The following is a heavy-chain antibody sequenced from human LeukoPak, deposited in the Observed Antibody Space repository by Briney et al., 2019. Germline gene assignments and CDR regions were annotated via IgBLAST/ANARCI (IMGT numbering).Heavy chain of an antibody. CDR1: GFTFSGDC. CDR3: ARWLVFRVVYYFDY. CDR2: VKEDGSVK. J-gene: IGHJ4*02. V-gene: IGHV3-7*01. Sequence: GGALRLSCAASGFTFSGDCRSWVREAPGKGLEWVADVKEDGSVKTYVDSVKGRFTISRDNAKNTLYLQMNSPRAEDTAVYYCARWLVFRVVYYFDYWGQGTMVTVSS. D-gene: IGHD3-10*01.